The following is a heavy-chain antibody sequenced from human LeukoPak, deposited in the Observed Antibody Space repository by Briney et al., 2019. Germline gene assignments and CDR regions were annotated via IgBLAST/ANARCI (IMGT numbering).Heavy chain of an antibody. CDR2: IYPGDSDA. V-gene: IGHV5-51*01. D-gene: IGHD1-26*01. J-gene: IGHJ4*02. CDR3: ARRRDLYSGSYYPFDY. Sequence: GESLKISCKGSGNSFSSYWIGWVRQMPRKSLEWMGIIYPGDSDARYSPSFQGQVTISADKSISTAYLQWSSLKASDTAMYYCARRRDLYSGSYYPFDYWGQGTLVTVSS. CDR1: GNSFSSYW.